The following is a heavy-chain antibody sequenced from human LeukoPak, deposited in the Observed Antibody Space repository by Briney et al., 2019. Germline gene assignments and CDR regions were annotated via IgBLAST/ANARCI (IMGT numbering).Heavy chain of an antibody. CDR3: ARSYYGEEEMNWFDP. Sequence: PSQTLSLTCTVSGGSISSGGYYWSWIRQHPGKGLEWIGYIYYNGSTYYNPSLKSRVTISVDTSKNQFSLKLSSETAADTAVYYCARSYYGEEEMNWFDPWGQGTLVTVSS. CDR2: IYYNGST. CDR1: GGSISSGGYY. D-gene: IGHD2/OR15-2a*01. V-gene: IGHV4-31*03. J-gene: IGHJ5*02.